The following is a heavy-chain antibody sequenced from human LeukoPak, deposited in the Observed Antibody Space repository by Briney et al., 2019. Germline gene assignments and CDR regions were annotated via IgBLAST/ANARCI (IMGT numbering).Heavy chain of an antibody. D-gene: IGHD3-22*01. CDR2: ISAYNGNT. CDR1: GYTFTSYG. V-gene: IGHV1-18*01. Sequence: ASVKVSCKASGYTFTSYGITWVRQAPGQGLEWMGWISAYNGNTNYAQKLQGRVTMTTDTSTSTAYMNLRSLRSDDTAVYYCARVSGNYYYDSSGYYYDYWGQGTLVTVSS. J-gene: IGHJ4*02. CDR3: ARVSGNYYYDSSGYYYDY.